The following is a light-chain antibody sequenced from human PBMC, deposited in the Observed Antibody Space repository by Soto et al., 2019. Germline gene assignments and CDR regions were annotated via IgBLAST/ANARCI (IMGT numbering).Light chain of an antibody. V-gene: IGKV1-12*01. Sequence: DIQMTLSPSSLSASVGDRVTITCRASQVISSWLVWYQQKPGNAPKLLIYKASTLRTGVPSRFSGSESGTEFTLTISSLQPEDFATYYCQQASSFPFTFGGGTEVQIK. J-gene: IGKJ4*01. CDR2: KAS. CDR3: QQASSFPFT. CDR1: QVISSW.